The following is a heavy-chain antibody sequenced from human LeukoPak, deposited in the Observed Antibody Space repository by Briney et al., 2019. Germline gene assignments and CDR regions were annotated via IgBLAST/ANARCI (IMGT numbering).Heavy chain of an antibody. CDR1: AFIFSNFA. D-gene: IGHD2-2*01. CDR2: IASGFNT. J-gene: IGHJ4*02. CDR3: ARQMHSTSWYGRYYFDY. V-gene: IGHV3-23*01. Sequence: PGGSLRLSCAASAFIFSNFAVGWVRQAPGKGLEWVSTIASGFNTYSADSVKGRFTISRDNSKNTLYLQMDSLRAEDTAIYYCARQMHSTSWYGRYYFDYWGQGTLVTVSS.